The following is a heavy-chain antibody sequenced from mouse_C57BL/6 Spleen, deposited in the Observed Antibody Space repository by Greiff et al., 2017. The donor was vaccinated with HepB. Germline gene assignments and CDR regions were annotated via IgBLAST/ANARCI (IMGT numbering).Heavy chain of an antibody. J-gene: IGHJ4*01. CDR2: IYPGNSDT. V-gene: IGHV1-5*01. D-gene: IGHD2-4*01. CDR1: GYTFTSYW. Sequence: VQLQQSGTVLARPGASVKMSCKTSGYTFTSYWMHWVKQRPGQGLEWIGAIYPGNSDTSYNQKFKGKAKLTAVTSASTAYMELSSLTNEDSAVYYCTRGIYYDLYYYAMDYGGQGTSVTVSS. CDR3: TRGIYYDLYYYAMDY.